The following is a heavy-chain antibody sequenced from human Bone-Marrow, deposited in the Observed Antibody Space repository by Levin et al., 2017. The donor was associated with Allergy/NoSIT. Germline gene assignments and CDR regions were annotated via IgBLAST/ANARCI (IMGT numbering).Heavy chain of an antibody. CDR3: VRDAWVATTPFEYFEN. V-gene: IGHV3-74*01. CDR2: ISGDGSRT. Sequence: GGSLRLSCAASGFTFSYYWMHWVRQAPGKGLVWVSRISGDGSRTFYADSVKGRFTISRDNAKNTLYLQMNSLTAEDTAMYYCVRDAWVATTPFEYFENWGQGTLVTVSS. J-gene: IGHJ1*01. D-gene: IGHD5-12*01. CDR1: GFTFSYYW.